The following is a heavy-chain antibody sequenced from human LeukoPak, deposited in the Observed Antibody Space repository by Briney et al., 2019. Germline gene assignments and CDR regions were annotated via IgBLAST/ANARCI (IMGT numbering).Heavy chain of an antibody. J-gene: IGHJ4*02. D-gene: IGHD5-12*01. V-gene: IGHV4-59*02. CDR3: ARVRGYSGYEVDY. Sequence: SETLSLTCTVSRGSVKTYSWSWVRQPPGKGLEWIGYVSYSGAANYNPSLKSRVTISVDTSKNQFSLKLSSVTAADTAVYYCARVRGYSGYEVDYWGQGTLVTVSS. CDR2: VSYSGAA. CDR1: RGSVKTYS.